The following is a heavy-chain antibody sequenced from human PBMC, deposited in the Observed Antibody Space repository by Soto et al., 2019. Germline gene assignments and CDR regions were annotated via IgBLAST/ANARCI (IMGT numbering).Heavy chain of an antibody. CDR2: ISYDGNYK. D-gene: IGHD3-10*01. V-gene: IGHV3-30-3*01. CDR1: GITFVTYA. CDR3: ARAPDYGSGSSRRYWYLDL. J-gene: IGHJ2*01. Sequence: QVQLVESGGGVVQPGRSLRLSCAASGITFVTYAMHWVRRAPGKGLEWVAVISYDGNYKYYADSVQGRFTISRDNSKNTLYLQMHILRAEDPAVYYCARAPDYGSGSSRRYWYLDLWGRGTLVTVSS.